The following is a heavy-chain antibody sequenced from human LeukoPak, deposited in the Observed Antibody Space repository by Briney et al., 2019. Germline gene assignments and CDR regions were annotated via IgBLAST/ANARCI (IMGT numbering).Heavy chain of an antibody. J-gene: IGHJ4*02. CDR2: INPKTGGT. D-gene: IGHD3-10*01. CDR1: GYTFTDSY. V-gene: IGHV1-2*02. Sequence: ASVKVSCKASGYTFTDSYMHWVRQAPGQGFEWMGWINPKTGGTNYAQRFQGRVTMTRDTSIRTAYMELNSLRSDDTAVYYCVRDGRLTIFVRGIITEGSPPKNWGQGTLVTVSS. CDR3: VRDGRLTIFVRGIITEGSPPKN.